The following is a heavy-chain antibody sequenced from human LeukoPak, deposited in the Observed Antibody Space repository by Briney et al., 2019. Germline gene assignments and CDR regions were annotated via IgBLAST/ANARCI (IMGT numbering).Heavy chain of an antibody. CDR2: INPNSGGT. Sequence: GASVKVSCKASGYTFTGYYMHWVRQAPGQGLEWMGWINPNSGGTNYAQKFQGRVTMTRDTSISTAYMELSRLRSDDTAVYYCARGWLELRPSDAFDIWGQGTMVTVSS. V-gene: IGHV1-2*02. CDR1: GYTFTGYY. CDR3: ARGWLELRPSDAFDI. J-gene: IGHJ3*02. D-gene: IGHD1-7*01.